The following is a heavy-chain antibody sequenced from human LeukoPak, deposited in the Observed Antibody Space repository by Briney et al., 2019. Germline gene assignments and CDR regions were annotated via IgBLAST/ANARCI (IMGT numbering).Heavy chain of an antibody. D-gene: IGHD5-18*01. CDR1: GFNVSSNY. Sequence: GGSLKLFCTASGFNVSSNYISWVRQAPGKGLEWVSLLYSGGSAVQADSVKGRFTISRDNSKTTLYLQLNSLRAEDTDVYYCARAGGGYRYGYYYHFYMDVWGKGTTVTVSS. CDR3: ARAGGGYRYGYYYHFYMDV. CDR2: LYSGGSA. V-gene: IGHV3-53*01. J-gene: IGHJ6*03.